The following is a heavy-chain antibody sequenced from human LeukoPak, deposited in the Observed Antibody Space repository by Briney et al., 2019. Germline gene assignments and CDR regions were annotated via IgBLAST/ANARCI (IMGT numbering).Heavy chain of an antibody. CDR1: GFIFSSNY. Sequence: GGSLGLSCAASGFIFSSNYMSWVRQAPGKGLEWVSVIYSGDSTYYGDSVKGRFTISRDNSKNTLYLQMNSLTAEDTAVYYCARLGWSYYFDYWGRGILVTVSS. CDR3: ARLGWSYYFDY. D-gene: IGHD2-15*01. V-gene: IGHV3-53*01. J-gene: IGHJ4*02. CDR2: IYSGDST.